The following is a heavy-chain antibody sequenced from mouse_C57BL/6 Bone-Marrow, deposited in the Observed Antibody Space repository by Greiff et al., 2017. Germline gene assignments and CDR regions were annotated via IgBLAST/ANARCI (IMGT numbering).Heavy chain of an antibody. Sequence: VQLQQSGAELVMPGASVKLSCKASGYTFTSYWMHWVKQRPGQGLEWIGEIDPSDSYTNYNQKFKGKSTLTVDKSSSTAYMQLSSLTSEDSAVYYCARFDLDGYFDYWGQGTTLTVSS. CDR2: IDPSDSYT. CDR1: GYTFTSYW. J-gene: IGHJ2*01. V-gene: IGHV1-69*01. CDR3: ARFDLDGYFDY. D-gene: IGHD2-3*01.